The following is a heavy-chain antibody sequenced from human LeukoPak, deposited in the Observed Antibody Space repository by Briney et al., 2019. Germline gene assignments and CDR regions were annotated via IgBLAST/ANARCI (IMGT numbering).Heavy chain of an antibody. CDR2: IYYSGST. D-gene: IGHD6-13*01. J-gene: IGHJ1*01. V-gene: IGHV4-59*01. Sequence: KSSETLSLTCTVSGGSISSYYWSWIRQPPGKGLEWIGYIYYSGSTNYKPSLKSRVTMSLNTSKNQFSLKLSSVTAGDTAIYYCASHSATWYFQHWGQGTPVTVSS. CDR1: GGSISSYY. CDR3: ASHSATWYFQH.